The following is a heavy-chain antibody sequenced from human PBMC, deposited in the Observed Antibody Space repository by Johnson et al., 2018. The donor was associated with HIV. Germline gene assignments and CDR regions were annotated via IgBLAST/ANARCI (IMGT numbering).Heavy chain of an antibody. V-gene: IGHV3-30-3*01. J-gene: IGHJ3*02. D-gene: IGHD3-22*01. CDR1: GFTFSSYA. CDR3: ARDSIPSPYDSSGYYDDAFDI. CDR2: ISYDGSNK. Sequence: QVQLVESGGGVVQPGRSLRLSCAASGFTFSSYAMHWVRQAPGKGLAWVAVISYDGSNKYYADSVKGRVTISRDNAKNSLYLQRNSLRAEDTAVYYCARDSIPSPYDSSGYYDDAFDIWGQGTLVTVSS.